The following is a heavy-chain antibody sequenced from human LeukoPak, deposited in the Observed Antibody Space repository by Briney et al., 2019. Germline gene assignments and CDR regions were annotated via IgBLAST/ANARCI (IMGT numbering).Heavy chain of an antibody. CDR1: GFTLSSYW. CDR2: MNSVGSIT. J-gene: IGHJ4*02. Sequence: GGSLRLSCAASGFTLSSYWMHWVRQAPGKGLVWVSRMNSVGSITSYADSVKGRVTISRDNAKNTPYLQMNSLKADDTAVYDCVRAILGGESDYWGQGTLVTVSS. V-gene: IGHV3-74*01. CDR3: VRAILGGESDY. D-gene: IGHD1-26*01.